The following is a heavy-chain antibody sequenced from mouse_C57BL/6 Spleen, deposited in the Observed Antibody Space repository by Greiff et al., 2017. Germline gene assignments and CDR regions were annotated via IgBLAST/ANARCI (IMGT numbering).Heavy chain of an antibody. V-gene: IGHV5-9*01. Sequence: EVMLMESGGGLVKPGGSLKLSCAASGFTFSSYTMSWVRQTPEKRLEWVATISGGGGNTYYPDSVKGRFTISRDNAKNTLYLQMSSLRSEDTALYYCARGRWDYFDYWGQGTTLTVSS. CDR3: ARGRWDYFDY. D-gene: IGHD4-1*01. CDR1: GFTFSSYT. CDR2: ISGGGGNT. J-gene: IGHJ2*01.